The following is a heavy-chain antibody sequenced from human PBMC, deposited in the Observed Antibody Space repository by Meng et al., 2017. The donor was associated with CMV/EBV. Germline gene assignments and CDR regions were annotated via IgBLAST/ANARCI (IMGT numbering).Heavy chain of an antibody. CDR2: IYWDDDK. CDR1: GFSLSTSGVG. J-gene: IGHJ4*02. V-gene: IGHV2-5*02. D-gene: IGHD4-17*01. Sequence: QTPLKEAGPNRVKPTQTPTLTCTFSGFSLSTSGVGVGWIRQHPGKALEWLALIYWDDDKRYSPSLKSRLTITKDTSKNQVVLTMTNMDPVDTATYYCARGGLRGFDYWGQGTLVTVSS. CDR3: ARGGLRGFDY.